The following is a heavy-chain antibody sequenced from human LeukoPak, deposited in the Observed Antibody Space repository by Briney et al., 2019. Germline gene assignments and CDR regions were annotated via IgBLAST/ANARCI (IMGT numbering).Heavy chain of an antibody. CDR3: AKIYSSGWGPFWAGADG. CDR1: GFTFSSYG. V-gene: IGHV3-30*18. CDR2: ISYDGSNK. J-gene: IGHJ4*02. Sequence: GGSLRLSCAASGFTFSSYGMHWVRQAPGKGLEWVAVISYDGSNKCYADSVKGRFTISRDNSKNTLYLQMNSLRAEDTAVYYCAKIYSSGWGPFWAGADGWGQGTLVTVSS. D-gene: IGHD6-19*01.